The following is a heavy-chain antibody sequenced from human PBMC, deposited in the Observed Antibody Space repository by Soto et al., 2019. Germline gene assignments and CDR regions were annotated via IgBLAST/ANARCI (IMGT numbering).Heavy chain of an antibody. CDR1: GFTFSSYA. Sequence: GGSLRLSCVASGFTFSSYAMSWVHQAPGKGLEWVSAITGDGGDTFHADSVRGRLTISRDNSRNTLYLQMDSLRAEDTALYYCAKGSATSRPYYFDYWGQGTLVTVSS. CDR3: AKGSATSRPYYFDY. J-gene: IGHJ4*02. V-gene: IGHV3-23*01. CDR2: ITGDGGDT.